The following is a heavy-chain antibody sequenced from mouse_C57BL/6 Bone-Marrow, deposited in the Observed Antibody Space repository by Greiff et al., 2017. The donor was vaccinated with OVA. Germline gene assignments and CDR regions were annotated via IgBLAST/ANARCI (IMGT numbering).Heavy chain of an antibody. J-gene: IGHJ4*01. V-gene: IGHV1-52*01. Sequence: VQLQQPGAELVRPGSSVKLSCKASGYTFTSYWMHWVKQRPIQGLEWIGNIDPSDSETHYNQKFKDKATLTVDKSSSTAYMQFSSLTSEDSAVYYWARRGGDAMDYWGQGTSVTVSS. CDR3: ARRGGDAMDY. CDR1: GYTFTSYW. CDR2: IDPSDSET.